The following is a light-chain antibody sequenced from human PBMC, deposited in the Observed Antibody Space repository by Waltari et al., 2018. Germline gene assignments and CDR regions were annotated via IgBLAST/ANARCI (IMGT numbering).Light chain of an antibody. Sequence: SYDLTQPPSVSVSPGQTARITCPGDALPNKYVYWDQQKSGQAPVMGIYADTKRLSGIPERFSGSSSGTMATLTITGAQVEDEADYYCQSIDTNNHWVFGGGTKVTVL. CDR2: ADT. CDR1: ALPNKY. V-gene: IGLV3-10*01. J-gene: IGLJ3*02. CDR3: QSIDTNNHWV.